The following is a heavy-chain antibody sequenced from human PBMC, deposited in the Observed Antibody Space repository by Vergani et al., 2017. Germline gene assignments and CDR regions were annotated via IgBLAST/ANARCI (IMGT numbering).Heavy chain of an antibody. Sequence: QVTLKESGPALVKPTQTLTLTCTFSGFSLSTSGMRVSWIRQPPGKALEWLARIDWDDDKFYSTSLKTRLTISKDTSKNQVVLTMTNMDPVDTATYYCARIRWSGGEIDYWGQGTLVTVSS. CDR1: GFSLSTSGMR. CDR3: ARIRWSGGEIDY. CDR2: IDWDDDK. J-gene: IGHJ4*02. V-gene: IGHV2-70*04. D-gene: IGHD2-21*01.